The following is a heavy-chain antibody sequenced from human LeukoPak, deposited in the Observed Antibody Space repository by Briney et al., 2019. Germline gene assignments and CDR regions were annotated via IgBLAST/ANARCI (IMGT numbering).Heavy chain of an antibody. Sequence: GESLKISCKGSGYSFTSYWIGWVRQKPGKGLEWMGIIFPGDSDTRYSPSFQGQVTISADKSISTAYLQWSSLKASDTAMYYCARRLAYDSRAYYCLDYWGQGTLVTVSS. CDR2: IFPGDSDT. V-gene: IGHV5-51*01. J-gene: IGHJ4*02. CDR1: GYSFTSYW. CDR3: ARRLAYDSRAYYCLDY. D-gene: IGHD3-22*01.